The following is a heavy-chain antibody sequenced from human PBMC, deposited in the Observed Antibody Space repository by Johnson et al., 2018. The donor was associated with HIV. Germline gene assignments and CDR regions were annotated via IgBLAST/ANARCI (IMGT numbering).Heavy chain of an antibody. CDR1: GFTFSNYA. CDR2: ISYDGSNK. D-gene: IGHD4-23*01. CDR3: AGDVGDLVTRVALDS. J-gene: IGHJ3*01. V-gene: IGHV3-30-3*01. Sequence: QVQLVESGGGVVQPGRSLRLSCAASGFTFSNYAVHWVRQAPGKGLEWVAVISYDGSNKYYADPVKGRLPISRDNSKNTLYLKMNSLRAEATALYYCAGDVGDLVTRVALDSWGQGPVVTVPS.